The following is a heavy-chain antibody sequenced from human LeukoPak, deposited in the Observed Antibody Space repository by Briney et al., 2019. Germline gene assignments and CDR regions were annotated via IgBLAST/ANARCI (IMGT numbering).Heavy chain of an antibody. J-gene: IGHJ6*02. V-gene: IGHV3-23*01. Sequence: GGSLRLSCAASGFTFSSYAMSWVRQAPGKGLEWVSAIGGSGSTYYADSVQGRFTISRDNSKDRLYLQMNSLRPEDTAMYYCARVRGGRSWYYYGMDVWGRGTTVTVSS. D-gene: IGHD3-16*01. CDR2: IGGSGST. CDR3: ARVRGGRSWYYYGMDV. CDR1: GFTFSSYA.